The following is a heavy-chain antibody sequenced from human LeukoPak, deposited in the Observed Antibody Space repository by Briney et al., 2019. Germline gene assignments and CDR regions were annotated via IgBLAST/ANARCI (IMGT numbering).Heavy chain of an antibody. J-gene: IGHJ4*02. V-gene: IGHV3-21*01. D-gene: IGHD3-22*01. CDR2: ISSSSSYI. CDR3: ARGDYYDFQLDY. Sequence: GGSLRLSCAASGFTFSSYEMNWVRQAPGKGLEWVSSISSSSSYIYYADPVKGRVTISRDNAKNSLYLQMNSLRAEDTAVYYCARGDYYDFQLDYWGQGTLVTVSS. CDR1: GFTFSSYE.